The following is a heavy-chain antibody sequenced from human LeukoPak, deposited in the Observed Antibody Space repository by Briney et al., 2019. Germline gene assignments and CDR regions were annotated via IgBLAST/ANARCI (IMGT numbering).Heavy chain of an antibody. CDR1: GGSISSYY. Sequence: PSETLSLTCTVSGGSISSYYWSWIRQPAGKGLEWIGRIYTSGSTNYNPSLKSRVTMSVDTSKNQFSLKLSSVTAADTAVYYCARDLGSGRPNYYYYGMDVWGQGTTVTVSS. CDR3: ARDLGSGRPNYYYYGMDV. CDR2: IYTSGST. J-gene: IGHJ6*02. D-gene: IGHD3-16*01. V-gene: IGHV4-4*07.